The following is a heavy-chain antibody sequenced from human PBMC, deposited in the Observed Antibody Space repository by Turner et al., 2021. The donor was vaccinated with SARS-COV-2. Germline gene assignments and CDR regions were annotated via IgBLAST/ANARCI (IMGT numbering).Heavy chain of an antibody. Sequence: QVQLVESGGGVLQPGRSLRLSCAASGFTFSSYAMHWVRQAPGKGLEWVAVISYAGSNKFYADSVKGRFTISRDNSKNTLYLQMNSLRAEDTAVYYCARDYPWDTAMAHQGGGFDYWGQGTLVTVSS. V-gene: IGHV3-30-3*01. CDR1: GFTFSSYA. D-gene: IGHD5-18*01. CDR3: ARDYPWDTAMAHQGGGFDY. J-gene: IGHJ4*02. CDR2: ISYAGSNK.